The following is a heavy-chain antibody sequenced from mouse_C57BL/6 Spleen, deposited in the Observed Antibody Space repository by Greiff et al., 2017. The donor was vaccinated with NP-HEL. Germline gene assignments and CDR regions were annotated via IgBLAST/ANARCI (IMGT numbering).Heavy chain of an antibody. CDR1: GYAFSSYW. CDR2: IYPGDGDT. CDR3: ARSGSNWNYFDY. D-gene: IGHD4-1*02. Sequence: QVQLKESGAELVKPGASVKISCKASGYAFSSYWMNWVKQRPGKGLEWIGQIYPGDGDTNYNGKFKDKATLTVDKSSSTAYMQLSSLTSEDSAVYYCARSGSNWNYFDYWGQGTTLTVSS. J-gene: IGHJ2*01. V-gene: IGHV1-80*01.